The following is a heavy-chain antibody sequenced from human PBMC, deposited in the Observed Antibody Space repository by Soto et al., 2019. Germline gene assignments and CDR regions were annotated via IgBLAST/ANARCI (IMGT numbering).Heavy chain of an antibody. V-gene: IGHV1-3*01. CDR2: INAGNGNT. D-gene: IGHD3-16*01. CDR1: GYTFTSYA. Sequence: GASVKVSCKASGYTFTSYAMHWVRQAPGQRLEWMGWINAGNGNTKYSQKFQGRVTITRDTSASTAYMELSSLRSEDTAVYYCARVIKHFSMIHAFDIWGQGTMVTVSS. J-gene: IGHJ3*02. CDR3: ARVIKHFSMIHAFDI.